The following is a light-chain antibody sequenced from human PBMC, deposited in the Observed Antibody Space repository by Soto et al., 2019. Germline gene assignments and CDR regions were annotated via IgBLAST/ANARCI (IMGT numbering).Light chain of an antibody. V-gene: IGKV3-20*01. CDR1: QSVNSSY. CDR3: QQYGNSPQT. CDR2: GAS. J-gene: IGKJ1*01. Sequence: EIVLTQSPGTLSLSPGERVTLSCRASQSVNSSYLAWYQHKPGQAPRLLIYGASTRATGIPDRFSGSGSGTDFTLTIARLEPGDFAVYYCQQYGNSPQTCGQGPKVDIK.